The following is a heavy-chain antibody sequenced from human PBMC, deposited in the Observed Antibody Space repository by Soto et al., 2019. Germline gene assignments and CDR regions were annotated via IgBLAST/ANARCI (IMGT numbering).Heavy chain of an antibody. CDR1: GGTFSSYA. J-gene: IGHJ6*02. CDR2: IIPIFGTA. Sequence: GASVKVSCKASGGTFSSYAISWVRQAPGQGLEWMGGIIPIFGTANYAQKFQGRVTITADKSTSTAYMELSSLRSEDTAVYYCARDPWVAVAAGGLGGMDVWGQGTTVTVSS. V-gene: IGHV1-69*06. CDR3: ARDPWVAVAAGGLGGMDV. D-gene: IGHD6-19*01.